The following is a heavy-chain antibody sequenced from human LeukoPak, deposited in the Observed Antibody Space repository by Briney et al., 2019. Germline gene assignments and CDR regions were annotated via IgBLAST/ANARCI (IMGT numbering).Heavy chain of an antibody. V-gene: IGHV3-23*01. D-gene: IGHD1-26*01. CDR2: ISVSGGST. J-gene: IGHJ4*02. Sequence: GGSLRLSCAASGFTFSKYAMSWVRQAPGKGLEWVSAISVSGGSTYYSDSVKGRFTISRDNSKNTLYLQMNSLRAEDTAVYYCAKVAVGSTTYFFSFDSWGQGTLVTVSS. CDR3: AKVAVGSTTYFFSFDS. CDR1: GFTFSKYA.